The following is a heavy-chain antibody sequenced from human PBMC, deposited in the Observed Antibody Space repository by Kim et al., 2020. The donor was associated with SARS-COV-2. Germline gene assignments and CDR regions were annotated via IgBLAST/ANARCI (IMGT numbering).Heavy chain of an antibody. CDR2: ISGSGGST. D-gene: IGHD2-8*02. CDR3: APGSYCTGALCYPVGAF. J-gene: IGHJ3*01. Sequence: GGSLRLSCAASGFIFSTYAMSWVRQAPGKGLEWVSAISGSGGSTYFADSVKGRFAISRDNSKNTLYLQMNSLRAEDTALYYCAPGSYCTGALCYPVGAF. V-gene: IGHV3-23*01. CDR1: GFIFSTYA.